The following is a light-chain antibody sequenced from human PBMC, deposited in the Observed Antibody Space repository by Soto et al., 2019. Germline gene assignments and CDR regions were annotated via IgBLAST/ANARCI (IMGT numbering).Light chain of an antibody. V-gene: IGKV3-15*01. CDR2: GAS. CDR3: QQYNNRPPWT. Sequence: EVVMTRSPATLPVSPGEGVTLSCRASQSVTSNLAWYQHKPGQAPRLLIYGASTRATDVPARFSGSGSGTEFTLTISSLQSEDFAVYYCQQYNNRPPWTFGQGTKV. CDR1: QSVTSN. J-gene: IGKJ1*01.